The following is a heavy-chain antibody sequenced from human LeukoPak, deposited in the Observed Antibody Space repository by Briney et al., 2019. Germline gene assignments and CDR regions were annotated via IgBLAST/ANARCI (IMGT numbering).Heavy chain of an antibody. CDR2: ISYDGSNK. Sequence: PARSLRLSCAASGFTFSSYAMHWVRQAPGKGLEWVAVISYDGSNKYYADSVKGRFTISRDNSKNTLYLQVNSLRAEDTAVYYCARDRLRYSYGYYSQWGQGTLVTVSS. CDR3: ARDRLRYSYGYYSQ. CDR1: GFTFSSYA. D-gene: IGHD5-18*01. V-gene: IGHV3-30*01. J-gene: IGHJ4*02.